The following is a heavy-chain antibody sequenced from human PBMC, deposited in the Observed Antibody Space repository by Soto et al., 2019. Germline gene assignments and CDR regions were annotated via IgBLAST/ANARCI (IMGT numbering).Heavy chain of an antibody. CDR1: GGSISSSSYY. CDR2: IYYSGST. Sequence: ASETLSLTCTVSGGSISSSSYYWGWIRQPPGKGLEWIGSIYYSGSTYYNPSLKSRVTISVDTSKNQFSLKLSSVTAADTAVYYCARAGFYGSGSYYPLSYWGQGTLVTVSS. V-gene: IGHV4-39*07. CDR3: ARAGFYGSGSYYPLSY. D-gene: IGHD3-10*01. J-gene: IGHJ4*02.